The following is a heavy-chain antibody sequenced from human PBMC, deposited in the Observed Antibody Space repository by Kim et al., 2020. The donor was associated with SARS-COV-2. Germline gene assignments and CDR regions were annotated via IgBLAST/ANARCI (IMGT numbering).Heavy chain of an antibody. V-gene: IGHV3-48*03. D-gene: IGHD4-17*01. CDR2: INNDGSAI. CDR1: GFTFSSYE. Sequence: GGSLRLSCAASGFTFSSYEFNWVRQAPGKGLEWVSYINNDGSAILYADSVKGRFTMSRDNAKKSVYLQMNSLRAEDTAVYYCARDEYGAYDFAYWGPGT. CDR3: ARDEYGAYDFAY. J-gene: IGHJ4*02.